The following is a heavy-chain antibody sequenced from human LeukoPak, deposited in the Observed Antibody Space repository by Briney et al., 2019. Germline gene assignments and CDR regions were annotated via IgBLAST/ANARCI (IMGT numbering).Heavy chain of an antibody. J-gene: IGHJ4*02. D-gene: IGHD3-16*02. CDR2: ISAYNGNT. CDR3: ARVGFYDYVWGSYRTVDY. V-gene: IGHV1-18*04. CDR1: GYTFTSYG. Sequence: ASVKVSCKVSGYTFTSYGISWVRQAPGQGLEWMGWISAYNGNTNYAQKLQGRVTMTTDTSTSTAYMELRSLRSDDTAVYYCARVGFYDYVWGSYRTVDYWGQGTLVTVSS.